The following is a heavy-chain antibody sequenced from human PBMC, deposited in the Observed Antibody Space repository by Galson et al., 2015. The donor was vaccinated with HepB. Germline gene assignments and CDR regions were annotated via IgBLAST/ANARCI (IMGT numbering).Heavy chain of an antibody. V-gene: IGHV3-23*05. Sequence: SLRVSCAASGFTFSDFAMGWVRQAPGTGLEWVSRILRSGSSYYTDSEKGRFAISRDNSKNTMYLQMNSLRADDTAIYFCAKHKGWELANYCMDVWGTGTRVTVS. CDR1: GFTFSDFA. D-gene: IGHD1-26*01. CDR2: ILRSGSS. J-gene: IGHJ6*03. CDR3: AKHKGWELANYCMDV.